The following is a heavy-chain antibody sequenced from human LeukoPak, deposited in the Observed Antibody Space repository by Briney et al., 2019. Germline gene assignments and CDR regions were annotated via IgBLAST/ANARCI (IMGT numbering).Heavy chain of an antibody. V-gene: IGHV3-11*01. J-gene: IGHJ3*02. CDR3: VSILRYFDWSGQDAFDI. Sequence: PGGSLRLSCAASGFTFSDYYMSWIRQAPGKGLEWVSYVSSSGSTIYYADSAKGRFTISRDNAKNSLYLQMNSLRAEDTAVYYCVSILRYFDWSGQDAFDIWGQGTMVTVSS. D-gene: IGHD3-9*01. CDR2: VSSSGSTI. CDR1: GFTFSDYY.